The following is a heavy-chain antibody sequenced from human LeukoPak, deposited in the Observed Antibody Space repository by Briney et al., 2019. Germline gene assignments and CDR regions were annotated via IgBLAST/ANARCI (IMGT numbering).Heavy chain of an antibody. V-gene: IGHV3-66*01. CDR1: GFTVSSNY. J-gene: IGHJ6*02. CDR2: ICGGST. CDR3: ARDFSYYYGMDV. Sequence: GGSLRLSCAASGFTVSSNYMSWVRQAPGKGLEWVSVICGGSTYYADSVKGRFTISRDNSKNTLYLQMNSLRAEDTAVYYCARDFSYYYGMDVWGQGTTVTVSS.